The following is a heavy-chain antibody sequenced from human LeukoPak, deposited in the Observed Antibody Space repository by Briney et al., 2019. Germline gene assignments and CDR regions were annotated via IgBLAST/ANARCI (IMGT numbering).Heavy chain of an antibody. CDR2: IYHSGST. CDR3: AREFPRIAAKTDAFDI. CDR1: GGSISSGGYY. J-gene: IGHJ3*02. D-gene: IGHD6-6*01. V-gene: IGHV4-30-2*01. Sequence: PSETLSLTCTVSGGSISSGGYYWSWIRQPPGKGLEWIGYIYHSGSTYYNPSLKSRVTISVDRSKNQFSLKLSSVTAADTAVYYCAREFPRIAAKTDAFDIWGQGTMVTVSS.